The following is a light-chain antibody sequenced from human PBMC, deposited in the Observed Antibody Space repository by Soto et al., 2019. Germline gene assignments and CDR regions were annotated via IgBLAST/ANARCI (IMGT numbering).Light chain of an antibody. CDR2: VGTGGIVG. Sequence: QSVLTQPPSASASLGASVTLTCTLSSDYNNYRVDWYQQRPGKGPRFVMRVGTGGIVGSKGDGIPDRFSVLGSGLNRYLTIKNLQEEDESDYYCGADHGSGSNFVVVFGGGTKLTVL. CDR3: GADHGSGSNFVVV. V-gene: IGLV9-49*01. CDR1: SDYNNYR. J-gene: IGLJ2*01.